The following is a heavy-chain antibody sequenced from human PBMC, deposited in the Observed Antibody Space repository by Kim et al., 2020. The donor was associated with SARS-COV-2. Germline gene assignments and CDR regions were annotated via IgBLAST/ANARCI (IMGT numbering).Heavy chain of an antibody. Sequence: SADSVDGRFTNSRDNSKNTLYLKMNSLRVEDTAVYYGARDRDGSGGYFDPWGQGTLVTVSS. J-gene: IGHJ5*02. CDR3: ARDRDGSGGYFDP. D-gene: IGHD3-10*01. V-gene: IGHV3-30*01.